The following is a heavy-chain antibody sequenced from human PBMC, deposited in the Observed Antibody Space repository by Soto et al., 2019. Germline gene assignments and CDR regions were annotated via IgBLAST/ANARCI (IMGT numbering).Heavy chain of an antibody. Sequence: SETLSLTCIVSGTSISSTTYYWGWIRQPPGKGLEWITSIYYTGVTYYAPSLKSRVTISVDRSKNQFSLKLSSVTAADTAVYYCARVPDRWGQGTLVTVSS. CDR3: ARVPDR. CDR1: GTSISSTTYY. D-gene: IGHD2-2*01. CDR2: IYYTGVT. J-gene: IGHJ5*02. V-gene: IGHV4-39*07.